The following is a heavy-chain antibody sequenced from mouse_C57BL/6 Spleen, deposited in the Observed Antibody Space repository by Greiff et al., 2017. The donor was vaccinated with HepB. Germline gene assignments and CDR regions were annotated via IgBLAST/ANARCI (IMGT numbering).Heavy chain of an antibody. J-gene: IGHJ2*01. CDR2: ISSGSSTI. CDR1: GFTFSDYG. D-gene: IGHD4-1*01. Sequence: EVQVVESGGGLVKPGGSLKLSCAASGFTFSDYGMHWVRQAPEKGLEWVAYISSGSSTIYYADTVKGRFTISRDNAKNTQFLQMTSLRSEDTAMYYCARPGDWAYTGFDYWGQGTTLTVSS. V-gene: IGHV5-17*01. CDR3: ARPGDWAYTGFDY.